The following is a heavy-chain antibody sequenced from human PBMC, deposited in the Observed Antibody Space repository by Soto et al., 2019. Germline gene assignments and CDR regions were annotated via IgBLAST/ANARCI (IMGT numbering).Heavy chain of an antibody. V-gene: IGHV4-59*01. CDR3: AKNYGNAFDI. J-gene: IGHJ3*02. Sequence: TSETLSLTCTVSGDSISSYYWSWIRQPPGKGLEWIGYIYYSGSTNYNPSLKSRVTISVDTSKNQFSLKLSSVTAADTAVYYCAKNYGNAFDIWGQGTMVTVSS. D-gene: IGHD3-10*01. CDR2: IYYSGST. CDR1: GDSISSYY.